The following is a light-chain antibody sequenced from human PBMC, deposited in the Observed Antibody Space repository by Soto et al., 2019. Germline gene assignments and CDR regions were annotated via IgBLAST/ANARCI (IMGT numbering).Light chain of an antibody. CDR1: SGHSSYA. Sequence: QLVLTQSPSASASLGASLKLTCTLSSGHSSYAIAWHQQQPEKGPRYLMKLNSDGSHSKGDGIPDRFSGSSSGAERYLTISSLQSEDEADYYCQTWGTGIVVFGGGTKVTVL. CDR3: QTWGTGIVV. J-gene: IGLJ2*01. CDR2: LNSDGSH. V-gene: IGLV4-69*01.